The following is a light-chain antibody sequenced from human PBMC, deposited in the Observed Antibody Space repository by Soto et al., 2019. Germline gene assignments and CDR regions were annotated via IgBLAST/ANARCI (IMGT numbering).Light chain of an antibody. CDR1: SSDVGSYNL. CDR2: EVS. V-gene: IGLV2-23*02. J-gene: IGLJ2*01. CDR3: CSYAGPHVV. Sequence: QSALTQPASVSGSPGQSITISCTGTSSDVGSYNLVSWYQQHPGKAPKLMIYEVSKRPSGVSNRFSGSKSGNTASLTISGLQAEDEADYYCCSYAGPHVVFGGGTKVTVL.